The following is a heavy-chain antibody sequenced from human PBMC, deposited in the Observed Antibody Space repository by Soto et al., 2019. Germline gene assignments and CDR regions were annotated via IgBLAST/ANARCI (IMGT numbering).Heavy chain of an antibody. Sequence: GASVKVCCKASGYRFTRYYMHWVRQAPGQGLEWMGIINPNSGITNYAQNFQGRVTMTRDTSTSTVYMELSSLKSEDTAVYYCARSRGAAAGINWFDPWGQGTLVTVSS. CDR1: GYRFTRYY. J-gene: IGHJ5*02. CDR3: ARSRGAAAGINWFDP. V-gene: IGHV1-46*03. D-gene: IGHD6-13*01. CDR2: INPNSGIT.